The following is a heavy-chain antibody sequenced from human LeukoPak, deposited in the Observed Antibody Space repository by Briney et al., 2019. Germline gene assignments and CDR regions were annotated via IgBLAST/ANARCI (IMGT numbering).Heavy chain of an antibody. J-gene: IGHJ4*02. CDR3: AKGPLIEVAGTTWDY. CDR1: GFTFSSYS. D-gene: IGHD6-19*01. V-gene: IGHV3-48*04. CDR2: ISSSSSTI. Sequence: PGGSLRLSCAASGFTFSSYSMNWVRQAPGKGLEWVSYISSSSSTIYYADSVKDRFTISRDNAKNSLYLQMNSLRAEDTAVYYCAKGPLIEVAGTTWDYWGQGTLVTVSS.